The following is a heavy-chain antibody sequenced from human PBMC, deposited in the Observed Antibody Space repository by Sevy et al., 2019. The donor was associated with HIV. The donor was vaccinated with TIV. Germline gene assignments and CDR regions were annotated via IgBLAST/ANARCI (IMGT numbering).Heavy chain of an antibody. D-gene: IGHD3-10*01. Sequence: ASVKVSCKASGYTFTGYYMHWVRQAPGQGLEWMGWINPNSGGTNYAQKFQGRVTMTRETSISTAYMELSRLRSDETAVDYCARDKNYYGSGSYSGFDYWGQGTLVTVSS. J-gene: IGHJ4*02. CDR2: INPNSGGT. CDR3: ARDKNYYGSGSYSGFDY. CDR1: GYTFTGYY. V-gene: IGHV1-2*02.